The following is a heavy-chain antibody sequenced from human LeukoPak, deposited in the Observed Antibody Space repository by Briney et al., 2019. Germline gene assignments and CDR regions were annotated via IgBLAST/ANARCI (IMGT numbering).Heavy chain of an antibody. D-gene: IGHD3-3*01. CDR1: GFTFSTYW. CDR3: ARAEWSNWYFDL. CDR2: IKQDGSEK. J-gene: IGHJ2*01. V-gene: IGHV3-7*03. Sequence: GGSLRLSCAASGFTFSTYWMNWVRQAPGKGLEWVANIKQDGSEKYYVDSVKGRFTLSRDSAKNSLYLQMNSLRAEDTAVYYCARAEWSNWYFDLWGRGSLVTVSS.